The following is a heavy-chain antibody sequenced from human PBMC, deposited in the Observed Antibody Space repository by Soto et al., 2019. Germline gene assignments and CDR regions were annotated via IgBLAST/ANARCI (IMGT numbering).Heavy chain of an antibody. V-gene: IGHV4-30-4*01. Sequence: PSETLSLTCTVSGGSISSGGYYWSWIRQPPGKGLEWIGYIYYSGSAYYNPSLKSRVTISVDTSKNQFSLKLSSVTAADTAVYYCARGRRLGATGRGTYYYYGMDVWGQGTTVTVSS. CDR3: ARGRRLGATGRGTYYYYGMDV. J-gene: IGHJ6*02. CDR2: IYYSGSA. CDR1: GGSISSGGYY. D-gene: IGHD1-26*01.